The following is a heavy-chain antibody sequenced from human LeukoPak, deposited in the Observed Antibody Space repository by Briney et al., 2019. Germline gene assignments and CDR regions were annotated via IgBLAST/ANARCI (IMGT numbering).Heavy chain of an antibody. D-gene: IGHD5-24*01. J-gene: IGHJ4*02. V-gene: IGHV4-38-2*02. CDR2: IYYSGST. CDR3: ARIVRDGYRPFDY. Sequence: PSETLSLTCTVSGYSISSGYYWGWIRQPPGKGLEWIGSIYYSGSTYYNPSLKSRVTISVDTSKNQFSLKLSSVTAADTAVYYCARIVRDGYRPFDYWGQGTLVTVSS. CDR1: GYSISSGYY.